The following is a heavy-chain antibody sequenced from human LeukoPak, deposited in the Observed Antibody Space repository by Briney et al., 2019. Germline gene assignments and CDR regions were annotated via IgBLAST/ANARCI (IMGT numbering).Heavy chain of an antibody. Sequence: GESLMISCKGSGYSFTSYWIGWVRRMPGEGLEWMGIIYPGDSDTRYSPSFQGQVTISADKSISTAYLQWSSLKASDTAMYYCAIGRDSSGYTPFDSWGQGTLVTVSS. V-gene: IGHV5-51*01. CDR3: AIGRDSSGYTPFDS. CDR1: GYSFTSYW. D-gene: IGHD3-22*01. CDR2: IYPGDSDT. J-gene: IGHJ4*02.